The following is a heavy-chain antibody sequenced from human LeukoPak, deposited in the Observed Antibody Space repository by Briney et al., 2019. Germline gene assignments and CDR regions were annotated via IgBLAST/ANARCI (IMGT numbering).Heavy chain of an antibody. CDR1: GYTFTNYG. Sequence: ASVKVSCKASGYTFTNYGISWMRQAPGQGLEWMGWISVFNGNTNYAQMLQGRVTMTADTSTSTAYMELRSLRSDDTAVYYCARYYCTKTRCPPEGWYFDLWGRGTLVTVSS. V-gene: IGHV1-18*01. CDR2: ISVFNGNT. J-gene: IGHJ2*01. CDR3: ARYYCTKTRCPPEGWYFDL. D-gene: IGHD2-8*01.